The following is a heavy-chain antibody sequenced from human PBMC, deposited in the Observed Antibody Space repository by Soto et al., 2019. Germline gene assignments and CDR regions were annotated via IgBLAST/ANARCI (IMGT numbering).Heavy chain of an antibody. CDR2: IQSGGTT. V-gene: IGHV3-66*01. Sequence: EVQLVESGGGLVQPGGSLRLSCAASGFTVSSKYMTWVRQAPGKGLEWVSLIQSGGTTYYADSVKGRFTISRDTSENTLHPQIDSLRLEDTAVYYCARDDVLCDGGRCYGIPLDVWVNGTTVTVSS. CDR1: GFTVSSKY. D-gene: IGHD2-15*01. J-gene: IGHJ6*04. CDR3: ARDDVLCDGGRCYGIPLDV.